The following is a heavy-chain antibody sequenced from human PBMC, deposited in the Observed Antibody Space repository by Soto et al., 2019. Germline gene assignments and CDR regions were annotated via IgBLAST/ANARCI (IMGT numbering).Heavy chain of an antibody. CDR1: GYTFTGYY. D-gene: IGHD6-13*01. Sequence: ASVKVSCKASGYTFTGYYMHWVRQAPGQGLEWMGWINPNSGGTNYAQKFQGRVTMTRDTSISTAYMELSRLRSDDTAVYYCAGSRWYRHIYYYYGMDVWCQGTTVTVSS. CDR3: AGSRWYRHIYYYYGMDV. CDR2: INPNSGGT. V-gene: IGHV1-2*02. J-gene: IGHJ6*02.